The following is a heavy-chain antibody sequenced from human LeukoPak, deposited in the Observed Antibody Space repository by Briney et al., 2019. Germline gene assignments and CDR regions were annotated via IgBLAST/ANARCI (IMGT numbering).Heavy chain of an antibody. CDR2: ISGSGYST. D-gene: IGHD6-25*01. J-gene: IGHJ4*02. CDR3: AKVLGMYGSSGYAWYFDY. V-gene: IGHV3-23*01. Sequence: PGGSLRLSCTASGFTFSSYAMSWVRQAPGKGLEGFSIISGSGYSTYYADSVKGRFTISRDNSKNTLYLQMNSLRAEDTAVYYCAKVLGMYGSSGYAWYFDYWGQGTLVTVSS. CDR1: GFTFSSYA.